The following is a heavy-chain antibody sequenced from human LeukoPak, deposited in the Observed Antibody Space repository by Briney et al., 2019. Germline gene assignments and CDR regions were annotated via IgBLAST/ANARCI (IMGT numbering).Heavy chain of an antibody. CDR2: MNPNSGNT. CDR1: GYTFTSYD. Sequence: ASVKVSCKASGYTFTSYDINWVRQATGQGLEWMGWMNPNSGNTGYAQKFQGRVTRTRNTSISTAYMELSSMRSEDTAVYYCARTHLFHSGSWYMGDYFDYWGQGTLVTVSS. J-gene: IGHJ4*02. V-gene: IGHV1-8*01. CDR3: ARTHLFHSGSWYMGDYFDY. D-gene: IGHD6-13*01.